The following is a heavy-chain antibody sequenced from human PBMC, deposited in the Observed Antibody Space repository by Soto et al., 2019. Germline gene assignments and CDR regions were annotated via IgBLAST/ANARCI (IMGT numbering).Heavy chain of an antibody. CDR3: TRDDTAMVPSSY. V-gene: IGHV3-49*03. D-gene: IGHD5-18*01. CDR1: GGSFSPNY. J-gene: IGHJ4*02. CDR2: IRSKAYGGTT. Sequence: LSLTCTVSGGSFSPNYWSWFRQAPGKGLEWVGFIRSKAYGGTTEYAASVKGRFTISRDDSKSIAYLQMNSLKTEDTAVYYCTRDDTAMVPSSYWGQGTLVTVSS.